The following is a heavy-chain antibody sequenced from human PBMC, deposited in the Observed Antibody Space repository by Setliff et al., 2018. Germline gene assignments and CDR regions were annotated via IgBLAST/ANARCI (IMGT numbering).Heavy chain of an antibody. V-gene: IGHV3-7*01. CDR3: VNDIWDYLNAFDV. Sequence: GESLKISCAASGFDFKTHWMDWARQAPGKGLEWVANIKQDGSEKYYVDSVKGRFTVSRDNSKNTLYLQMNSLRTDDTAVYYCVNDIWDYLNAFDVWGQGTRVTVSS. J-gene: IGHJ3*01. D-gene: IGHD1-7*01. CDR1: GFDFKTHW. CDR2: IKQDGSEK.